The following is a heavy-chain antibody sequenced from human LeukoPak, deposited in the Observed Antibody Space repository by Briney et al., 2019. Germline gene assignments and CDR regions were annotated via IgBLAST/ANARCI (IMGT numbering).Heavy chain of an antibody. CDR3: ARDLDIVVVVAATPCGY. V-gene: IGHV1-18*01. CDR1: GGTFSSYA. J-gene: IGHJ4*02. D-gene: IGHD2-15*01. CDR2: ISAYNGNT. Sequence: ASVKVSCKASGGTFSSYAISWVRQAPGQGLEWMGWISAYNGNTNYAQKLQGRVTMTTDTSTSTAYMELRSLRSDDTAVYYCARDLDIVVVVAATPCGYWGQGTLVTVSS.